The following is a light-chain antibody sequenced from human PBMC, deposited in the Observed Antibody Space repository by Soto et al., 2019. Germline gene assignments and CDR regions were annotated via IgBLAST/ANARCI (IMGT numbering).Light chain of an antibody. CDR2: GAS. Sequence: VLTQSPGILSLSPGERATLSCRASQSVSSNYLAWYQQKPGQAPRLLIYGASSRATGIPDRFSGSGSGTDFTLTISRLEPEDFAVYYCQQYGSSPLITFGQGTRLEIK. J-gene: IGKJ5*01. CDR1: QSVSSNY. CDR3: QQYGSSPLIT. V-gene: IGKV3-20*01.